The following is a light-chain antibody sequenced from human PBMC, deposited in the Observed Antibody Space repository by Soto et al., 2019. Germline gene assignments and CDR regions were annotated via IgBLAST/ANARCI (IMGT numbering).Light chain of an antibody. CDR3: SSYASSATLYV. V-gene: IGLV1-47*01. J-gene: IGLJ1*01. CDR2: RDR. CDR1: TSNIGSNF. Sequence: QSVLTQPPSASETPGQRIFISCSGSTSNIGSNFVFWYQQLPGAAPKLLIYRDRQRPSGVPDRFSGSKSGTSASLAISGLRAEDEADYYCSSYASSATLYVFGTGTKVTVL.